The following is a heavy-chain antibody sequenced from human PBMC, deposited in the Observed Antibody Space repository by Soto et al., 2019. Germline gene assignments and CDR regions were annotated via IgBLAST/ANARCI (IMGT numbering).Heavy chain of an antibody. D-gene: IGHD6-19*01. CDR2: INSDGITT. V-gene: IGHV3-74*01. CDR1: GFTFSSYW. Sequence: GGSLRLSCAASGFTFSSYWMHWVRQAPGKGLVWVSRINSDGITTNYADSVKGRFTISRDNAKNTLYLQMNSLSAEDTAVYYCASHPGYSSGWYNYWGQGTLVTVSS. CDR3: ASHPGYSSGWYNY. J-gene: IGHJ4*02.